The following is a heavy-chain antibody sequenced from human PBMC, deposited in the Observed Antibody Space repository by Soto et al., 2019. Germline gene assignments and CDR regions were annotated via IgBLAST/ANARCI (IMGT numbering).Heavy chain of an antibody. D-gene: IGHD5-18*01. V-gene: IGHV4-59*01. CDR3: ARAGDRYSYGQFDY. J-gene: IGHJ4*02. Sequence: SETLSLTCPVSGGSISSYYRSWIRQPPGKGLEWIGYIYYSGSTNYNPSLKSRVTISVDTSKNQFSLKLSSVTAADTAVYYCARAGDRYSYGQFDYWGQGTLVTVSS. CDR1: GGSISSYY. CDR2: IYYSGST.